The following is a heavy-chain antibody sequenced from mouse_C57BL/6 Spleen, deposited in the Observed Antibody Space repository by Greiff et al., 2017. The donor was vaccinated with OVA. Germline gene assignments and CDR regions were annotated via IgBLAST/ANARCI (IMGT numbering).Heavy chain of an antibody. D-gene: IGHD2-3*01. Sequence: QVQLQQPGAELVKPGASVKLSCKASGYTFTSYWMHWVKQRPGQGLEWIGMIHPNSGSTNYNEKFQSKATLTVDNSSSTAYMQLSSLTSEDSAVYYCARKEGLYDGYYDYFDYWGQGTTLTVSS. CDR3: ARKEGLYDGYYDYFDY. CDR1: GYTFTSYW. J-gene: IGHJ2*01. CDR2: IHPNSGST. V-gene: IGHV1-64*01.